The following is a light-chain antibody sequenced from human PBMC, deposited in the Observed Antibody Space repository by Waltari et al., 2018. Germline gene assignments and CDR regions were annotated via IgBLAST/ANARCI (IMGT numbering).Light chain of an antibody. Sequence: SYDLTQPPSVSVSPGETASITCSGDKLEDKYVSWYQQKPGQSPVLVMYRDNMRPSGIPERFSGSNSGNTAPLTISGTQAMDEADFYCQAWDDSTVIFGGGTKLTVL. J-gene: IGLJ2*01. CDR3: QAWDDSTVI. CDR2: RDN. CDR1: KLEDKY. V-gene: IGLV3-1*01.